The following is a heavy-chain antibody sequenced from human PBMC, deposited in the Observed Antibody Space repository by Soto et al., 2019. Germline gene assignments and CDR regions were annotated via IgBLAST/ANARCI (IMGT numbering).Heavy chain of an antibody. CDR1: GFTFSHYA. V-gene: IGHV3-23*01. D-gene: IGHD2-15*01. CDR2: ISGTDNTK. Sequence: PGGSLRLSCAASGFTFSHYAMSWVRQAPGKGLEWVSSISGTDNTKFHSDSVKGRFTISRDNSEDTLYLQMNSLRVEDTAVYYCAKCYGARYVFDFWGPGSMVIV. J-gene: IGHJ3*01. CDR3: AKCYGARYVFDF.